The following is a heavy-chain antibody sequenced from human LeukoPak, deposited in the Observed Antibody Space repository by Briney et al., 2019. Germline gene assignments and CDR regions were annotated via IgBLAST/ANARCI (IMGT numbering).Heavy chain of an antibody. CDR1: GGSISSYY. Sequence: SETLSLTCTVSGGSISSYYWSWIRHPPGKGREWIGYIYYSGSTNYNTSLKSRVTISVDTYKNQFSPELSSVTAADTAVYYCARDHGSSGFDPWGQGTLVTVSS. CDR2: IYYSGST. D-gene: IGHD3-22*01. CDR3: ARDHGSSGFDP. J-gene: IGHJ5*02. V-gene: IGHV4-59*01.